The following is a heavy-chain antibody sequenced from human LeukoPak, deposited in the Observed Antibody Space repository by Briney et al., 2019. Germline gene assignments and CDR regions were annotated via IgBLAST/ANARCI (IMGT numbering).Heavy chain of an antibody. V-gene: IGHV1-2*04. J-gene: IGHJ4*02. D-gene: IGHD3-22*01. CDR3: ARGPSLVYYDSSGYYNY. Sequence: ASVKVSCKASGYTFTGYYMHWVRQAPGQGLEWMGWINPNSGGTNYAQKLQGWVTMTRDTSISTAYMELSRLRSDDTDVYYCARGPSLVYYDSSGYYNYWGQGTLVTVSS. CDR1: GYTFTGYY. CDR2: INPNSGGT.